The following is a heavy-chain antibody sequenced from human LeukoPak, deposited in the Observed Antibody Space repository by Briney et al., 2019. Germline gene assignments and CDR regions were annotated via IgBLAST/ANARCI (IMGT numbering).Heavy chain of an antibody. Sequence: GGSLSLSCAASGFTFSSYETNWVRQAPGKGLEWVSYISSSGSTIYYADSVKGRFTISRDNAKNSLYLQMNSLRAEDTAVYYCAKQQLDQIDYWGQGTRVTVSS. CDR3: AKQQLDQIDY. CDR2: ISSSGSTI. CDR1: GFTFSSYE. V-gene: IGHV3-48*03. J-gene: IGHJ4*02. D-gene: IGHD6-13*01.